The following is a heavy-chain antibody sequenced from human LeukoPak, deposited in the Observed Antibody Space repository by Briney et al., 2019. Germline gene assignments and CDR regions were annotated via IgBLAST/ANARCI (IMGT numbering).Heavy chain of an antibody. J-gene: IGHJ4*02. CDR1: GFTFSSYS. V-gene: IGHV3-21*01. Sequence: PGGSLRLSCAASGFTFSSYSMNWVRQAPGKGLEWVSSISSSSSYIYYADSVRGRFTISGDNAKNSLYLQMNSLRAEDTAVYYCARIPSLIVGGFDYWGQGTLVTVSS. CDR3: ARIPSLIVGGFDY. D-gene: IGHD2-15*01. CDR2: ISSSSSYI.